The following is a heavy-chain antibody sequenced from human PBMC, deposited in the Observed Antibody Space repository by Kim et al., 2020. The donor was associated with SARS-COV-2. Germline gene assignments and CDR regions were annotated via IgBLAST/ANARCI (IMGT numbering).Heavy chain of an antibody. CDR3: AKDSSHSGSSG. Sequence: TSYADSVKGRFTISRDNSKNTLYLQMNSLRAEDTAVYYCAKDSSHSGSSGWGQGTLVTVSS. J-gene: IGHJ4*02. V-gene: IGHV3-23*01. D-gene: IGHD1-26*01. CDR2: T.